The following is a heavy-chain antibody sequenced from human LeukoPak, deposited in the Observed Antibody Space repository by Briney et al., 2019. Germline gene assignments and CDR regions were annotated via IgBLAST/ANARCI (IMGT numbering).Heavy chain of an antibody. CDR1: GFTFSSYS. D-gene: IGHD4-11*01. Sequence: GGSLRLSCAASGFTFSSYSMNWVRQAPGKGLEWVSSISSSSSYIYYADSVKGRFTISRDNAKNSLYVQMNSLRAEDTAVYYCARVGIDYSKPIDWWGQGTLVTVSS. V-gene: IGHV3-21*01. CDR3: ARVGIDYSKPIDW. CDR2: ISSSSSYI. J-gene: IGHJ4*02.